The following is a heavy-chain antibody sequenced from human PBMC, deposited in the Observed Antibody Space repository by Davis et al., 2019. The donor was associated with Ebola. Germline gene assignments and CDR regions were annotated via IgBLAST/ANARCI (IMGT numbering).Heavy chain of an antibody. V-gene: IGHV3-74*01. CDR1: GFTFSSYA. CDR3: VRTTYGAPEY. J-gene: IGHJ4*02. Sequence: PGGSLRLSCAASGFTFSSYAMSWVRQAAGKGLVYVSRISSDGGITSYADSVKGRFTISRDNAKSTLYLQMNSLTAEDTAVYYCVRTTYGAPEYWGQGTLVTVSS. D-gene: IGHD4-17*01. CDR2: ISSDGGIT.